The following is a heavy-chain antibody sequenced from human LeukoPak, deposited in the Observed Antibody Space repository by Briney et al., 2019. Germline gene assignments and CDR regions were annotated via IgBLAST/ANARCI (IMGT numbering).Heavy chain of an antibody. D-gene: IGHD6-13*01. V-gene: IGHV1-2*02. CDR2: INPNSGGT. CDR3: ATTPGIAAAFDY. Sequence: ASVKVSCKASGYTFTGYYMHRVRQAPGQGLEWMGWINPNSGGTNYAQKFQGRVTMTRDTSISTAYMELSRLRSDDTAVYYCATTPGIAAAFDYWGQGTLVTVSS. CDR1: GYTFTGYY. J-gene: IGHJ4*02.